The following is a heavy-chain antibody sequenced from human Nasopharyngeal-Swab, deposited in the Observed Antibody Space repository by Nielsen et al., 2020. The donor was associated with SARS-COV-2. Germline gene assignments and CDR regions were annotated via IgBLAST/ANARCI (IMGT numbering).Heavy chain of an antibody. J-gene: IGHJ4*02. D-gene: IGHD3-22*01. Sequence: GGSLRLSCAASGFTFSSYAMHWVRQAPGKGLEWVSVIGGSGVTTYYAASVKGRFTISRDNSKNTLYLQMNSLRAEDTAVYYCAKDDRITMISVVTIFDSWGQGTLVTVSS. V-gene: IGHV3-23*01. CDR2: IGGSGVTT. CDR1: GFTFSSYA. CDR3: AKDDRITMISVVTIFDS.